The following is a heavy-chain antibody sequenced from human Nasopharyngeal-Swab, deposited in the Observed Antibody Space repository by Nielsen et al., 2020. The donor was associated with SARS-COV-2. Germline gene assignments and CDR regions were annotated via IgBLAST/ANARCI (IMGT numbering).Heavy chain of an antibody. J-gene: IGHJ3*02. CDR2: INSDGSST. D-gene: IGHD3-22*01. CDR3: ARSGGYDSSGYYVIAFDI. V-gene: IGHV3-74*01. Sequence: ESLKISCAASGFTFSSYWMHWVRQAPGKGLVWVSRINSDGSSTSYADSVKGRFTISRDNAKNTLYLQMNSLRAEDTAVYYCARSGGYDSSGYYVIAFDIWGQGTMVTVSS. CDR1: GFTFSSYW.